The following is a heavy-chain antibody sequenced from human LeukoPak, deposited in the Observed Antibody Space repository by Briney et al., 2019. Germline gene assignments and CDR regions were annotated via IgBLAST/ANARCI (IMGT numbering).Heavy chain of an antibody. J-gene: IGHJ6*04. Sequence: PGGSLRLSCAASGFTFSSYGMSWVRQAPGKGLEWVSYISSSGSTIYYADSVKGRFTISRDNAKNSLYLQMNSLRAEDTAVYYAELGITMIGGVWGKGTTVTISS. D-gene: IGHD3-10*02. V-gene: IGHV3-48*04. CDR1: GFTFSSYG. CDR2: ISSSGSTI. CDR3: ELGITMIGGV.